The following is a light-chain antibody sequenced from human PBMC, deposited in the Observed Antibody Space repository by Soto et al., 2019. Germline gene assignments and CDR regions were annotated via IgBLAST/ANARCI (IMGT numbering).Light chain of an antibody. Sequence: QSALTQPASVSGSPGQSITISCTGTSSDVGGYNYVSWYQQHPGKAPKLMIYDVSNRPSGVSNRFSVSKSGNTASLTVSGLQAEDEADYYCSSSTRSSTLVFGTGTTVTLL. CDR2: DVS. J-gene: IGLJ1*01. CDR1: SSDVGGYNY. V-gene: IGLV2-14*01. CDR3: SSSTRSSTLV.